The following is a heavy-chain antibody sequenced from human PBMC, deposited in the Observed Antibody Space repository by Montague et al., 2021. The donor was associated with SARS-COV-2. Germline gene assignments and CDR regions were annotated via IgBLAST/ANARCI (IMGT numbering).Heavy chain of an antibody. Sequence: SXTLSLTCSVSSGSIISSGYYWGWIRQPPGKELEWIGNIYYSGTTYYNPSLQSRVTISVDTSKNHLSLRLTSVTAADTAVYFCARVMIRGVTTPFDYWGQGSQVTVSS. D-gene: IGHD3-10*01. CDR1: SGSIISSGYY. CDR2: IYYSGTT. V-gene: IGHV4-39*02. CDR3: ARVMIRGVTTPFDY. J-gene: IGHJ4*02.